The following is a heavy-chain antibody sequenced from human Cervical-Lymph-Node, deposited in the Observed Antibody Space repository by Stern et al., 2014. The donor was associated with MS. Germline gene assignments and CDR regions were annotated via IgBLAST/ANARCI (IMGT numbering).Heavy chain of an antibody. J-gene: IGHJ4*02. CDR2: IRTIDYGGTT. CDR1: GFTFGDYG. CDR3: TRERYYGAGSYPLDY. D-gene: IGHD3-10*01. V-gene: IGHV3-49*05. Sequence: EVQLVDSGGGLVKPGRSLRLSCTTSGFTFGDYGVNWFRQAPGKGLEWVGFIRTIDYGGTTKYAASVRGRFTISRDDSRSIAYLQMNSLKTEDTAVYYCTRERYYGAGSYPLDYWGQGTLVTVSS.